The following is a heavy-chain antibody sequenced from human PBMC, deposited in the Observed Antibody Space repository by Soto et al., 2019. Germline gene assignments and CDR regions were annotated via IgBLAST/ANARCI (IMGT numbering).Heavy chain of an antibody. CDR2: IIPVFGTP. D-gene: IGHD5-18*01. V-gene: IGHV1-2*06. Sequence: GASVKVSCKASGGIFSNFVITWVRQAPGHGLEWMGQIIPVFGTPNYAQKFQGRVTMTRDTSISTAYMELSRLRSDDTAVYYCARDPDTAMDYYYYGMDVWGQGTTVTVSS. CDR3: ARDPDTAMDYYYYGMDV. CDR1: GGIFSNFV. J-gene: IGHJ6*02.